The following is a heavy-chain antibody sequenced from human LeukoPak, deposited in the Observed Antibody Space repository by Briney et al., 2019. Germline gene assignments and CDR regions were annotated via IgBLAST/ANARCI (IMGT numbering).Heavy chain of an antibody. J-gene: IGHJ3*02. V-gene: IGHV3-30*04. CDR2: ISYDGSNK. Sequence: GRSLRLSCAASGFTFSSYAMHWVRQAPGKGLEWVAVISYDGSNKYCADSVKGRFTISRDNSKNTLYLQMNSLRAEDTAVYYCARASGYYYNDAFDIWGQGTMVTVSS. CDR1: GFTFSSYA. D-gene: IGHD3-22*01. CDR3: ARASGYYYNDAFDI.